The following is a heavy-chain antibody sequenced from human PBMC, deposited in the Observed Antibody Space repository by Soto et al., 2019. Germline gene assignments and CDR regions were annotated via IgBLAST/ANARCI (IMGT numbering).Heavy chain of an antibody. D-gene: IGHD3-16*02. Sequence: GASVKVSCKSSGYIFKNYAVTWLRQAPGQGLEWMGGIIPVFGTPDYSLKFRDRVTITADESTSTVYMELRSLTSEDTAVYYCARHLYDYVWGSYRHWGQGTMVTVYS. CDR2: IIPVFGTP. CDR3: ARHLYDYVWGSYRH. J-gene: IGHJ4*02. CDR1: GYIFKNYA. V-gene: IGHV1-69*13.